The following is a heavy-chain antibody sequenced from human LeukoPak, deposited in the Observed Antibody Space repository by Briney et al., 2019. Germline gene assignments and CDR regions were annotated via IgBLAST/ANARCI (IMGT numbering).Heavy chain of an antibody. CDR2: IYPGDSDT. Sequence: GESLKISCKGSGYTFTSYWIGWVRQMPGKGLEWMGIIYPGDSDTRYGPSFQGQVTISADKSINTAYLQWSTLKASDTAMYYCARGYYYDSSGYPDYWGQGTLVTVSS. J-gene: IGHJ4*02. V-gene: IGHV5-51*01. CDR3: ARGYYYDSSGYPDY. D-gene: IGHD3-22*01. CDR1: GYTFTSYW.